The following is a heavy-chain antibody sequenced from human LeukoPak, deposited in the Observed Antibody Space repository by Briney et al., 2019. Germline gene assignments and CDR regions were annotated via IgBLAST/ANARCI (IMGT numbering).Heavy chain of an antibody. CDR1: GFTFSSYA. D-gene: IGHD3-22*01. V-gene: IGHV3-30-3*01. CDR2: ISYDGSNK. Sequence: GRSLRLSCAASGFTFSSYAMHWVRQAPGKGLEWVAVISYDGSNKYYADSVKGRFTISRDNPKSTLYLQMNNLRAEDTAVYYCAKVFPYYDSSACIDYWGQGTQVTVSS. CDR3: AKVFPYYDSSACIDY. J-gene: IGHJ4*02.